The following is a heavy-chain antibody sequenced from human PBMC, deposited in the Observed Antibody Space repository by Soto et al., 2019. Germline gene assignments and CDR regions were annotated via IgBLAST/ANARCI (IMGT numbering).Heavy chain of an antibody. CDR2: IYSGGST. J-gene: IGHJ6*02. D-gene: IGHD1-7*01. CDR3: ARSLELRPYYSYGMDV. V-gene: IGHV3-66*01. CDR1: GFTVSSNY. Sequence: EVQLVESGGGLVQPGGSLRLSCAASGFTVSSNYMSWVRQAPGKGLEWVSVIYSGGSTYYADSVKGRFTISRDNSKNTLYLQMNSLRAEDTAVYYCARSLELRPYYSYGMDVWGQGTTVTVSS.